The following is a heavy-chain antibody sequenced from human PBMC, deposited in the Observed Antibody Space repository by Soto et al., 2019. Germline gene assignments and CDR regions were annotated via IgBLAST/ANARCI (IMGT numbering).Heavy chain of an antibody. V-gene: IGHV4-59*08. CDR3: ARLVDYYGSDFDY. CDR2: IYYSGST. J-gene: IGHJ4*02. CDR1: GGSISSYY. Sequence: PSETLSLTCTVSGGSISSYYWSWIRQPPGKGLEWIGYIYYSGSTNYNPSLKSRVTISVDTSKNQFSLKLSSVTAADTAVYYCARLVDYYGSDFDYWGQGTLVTVSS. D-gene: IGHD3-10*01.